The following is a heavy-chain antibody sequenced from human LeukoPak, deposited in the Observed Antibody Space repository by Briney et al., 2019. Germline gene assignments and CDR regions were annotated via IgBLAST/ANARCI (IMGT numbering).Heavy chain of an antibody. CDR2: IWSDGSIK. J-gene: IGHJ1*01. CDR3: ARGPIAVAGTPSIYQH. CDR1: GFTFSNYG. Sequence: PGGSLRLSCSVSGFTFSNYGMHWVRQAPGKGLEWVAVIWSDGSIKYYADSVKGRFTISRDNSRNTLYLQMNSLRAEDTAVYYCARGPIAVAGTPSIYQHWGQGTLVTVSS. V-gene: IGHV3-33*08. D-gene: IGHD6-19*01.